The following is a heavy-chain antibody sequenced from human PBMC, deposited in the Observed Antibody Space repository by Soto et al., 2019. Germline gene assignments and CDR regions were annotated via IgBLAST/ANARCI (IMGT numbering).Heavy chain of an antibody. CDR3: SRVILV. J-gene: IGHJ4*02. D-gene: IGHD2-15*01. Sequence: QVQLQESGPGLVKPSQTLSLTCTVSGGSMNSGGYCWSWIRQHPGEGLEWIGCISYGGTPSYNPSLKSRVIISVDTSKNQFSLKLTSVTAADTAVYYCSRVILVWGQGTLITVSS. CDR2: ISYGGTP. V-gene: IGHV4-31*03. CDR1: GGSMNSGGYC.